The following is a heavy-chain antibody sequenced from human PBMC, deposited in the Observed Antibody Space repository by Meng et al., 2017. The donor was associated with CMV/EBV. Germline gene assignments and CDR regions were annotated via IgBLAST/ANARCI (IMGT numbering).Heavy chain of an antibody. CDR3: ARDRSITMVRGVMGWFDP. J-gene: IGHJ5*02. CDR2: INPNSGGT. Sequence: QVHLAQSGAEVKKPGASVKVSCKASGYTFTGYYMHWVRQAPGQGLEWMGWINPNSGGTNYAQKFQGRVTMTRDTSISTAYMELSRLRSDDTAVYYCARDRSITMVRGVMGWFDPWGQGTLVTVSS. V-gene: IGHV1-2*02. CDR1: GYTFTGYY. D-gene: IGHD3-10*01.